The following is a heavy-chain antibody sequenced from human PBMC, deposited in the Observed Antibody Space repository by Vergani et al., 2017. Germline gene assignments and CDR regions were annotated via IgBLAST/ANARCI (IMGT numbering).Heavy chain of an antibody. CDR2: LNPTTGHT. Sequence: VQLVQSGAEVRKPGASVTVSCTASGYIFKNYYIHWLRQAPGQAFAWMGILNPTTGHTTSAQKFMGRVDMTRDPSTDTSTRTVKMTLSSLRSEDTAVYYCARSIGYCAGATCRAYYFDHWGQGTRVTVSS. V-gene: IGHV1-46*02. J-gene: IGHJ5*02. CDR1: GYIFKNYY. CDR3: ARSIGYCAGATCRAYYFDH. D-gene: IGHD2-21*01.